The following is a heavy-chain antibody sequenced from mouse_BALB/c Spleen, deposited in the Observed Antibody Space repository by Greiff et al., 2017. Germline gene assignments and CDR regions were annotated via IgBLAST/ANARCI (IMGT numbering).Heavy chain of an antibody. Sequence: DVQLVESGGGLVKPGGSLKLSCAASGFAFSSYDMSWVRQTPEKRLEWVAYISSGGGSTYYPDTVKGRFTISRDNAKNTLYLQMSSLKSEDTAMYYCARQYYGYYFDYWGQGTTLTVSS. CDR3: ARQYYGYYFDY. J-gene: IGHJ2*01. V-gene: IGHV5-12-1*01. D-gene: IGHD1-2*01. CDR2: ISSGGGST. CDR1: GFAFSSYD.